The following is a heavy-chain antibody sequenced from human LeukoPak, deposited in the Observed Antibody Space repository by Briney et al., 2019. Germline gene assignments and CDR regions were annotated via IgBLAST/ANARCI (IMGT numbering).Heavy chain of an antibody. Sequence: SSVKVSCKASGGTFSSYAISWVRQAPGQGLEWMGRIISIFGTANYAQKFQGRVTITTDESTNTAYMELSSLRSEDTAVYYCARGYWDSSGWYYDYWGQGTLVTVSS. V-gene: IGHV1-69*05. J-gene: IGHJ4*02. CDR3: ARGYWDSSGWYYDY. CDR2: IISIFGTA. CDR1: GGTFSSYA. D-gene: IGHD6-19*01.